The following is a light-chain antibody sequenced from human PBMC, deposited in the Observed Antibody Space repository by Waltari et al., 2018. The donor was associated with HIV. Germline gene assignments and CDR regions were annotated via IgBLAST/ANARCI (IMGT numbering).Light chain of an antibody. CDR2: DHN. CDR3: GTWDSSLSGVV. J-gene: IGLJ3*02. V-gene: IGLV1-51*01. Sequence: QSVLTQPPSVSAAPGQKVTISCHRSSPNIVQNFVSWYKQLPGTAPKLLIYDHNKRPSGIPDRFSGSKSGTSATLGITGLQTGDEADYYCGTWDSSLSGVVFGGGTKLTVL. CDR1: SPNIVQNF.